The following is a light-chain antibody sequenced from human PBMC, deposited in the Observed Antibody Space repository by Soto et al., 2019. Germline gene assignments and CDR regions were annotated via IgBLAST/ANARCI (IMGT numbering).Light chain of an antibody. V-gene: IGKV1-5*01. CDR1: ESIDNW. J-gene: IGKJ5*01. CDR2: AAS. CDR3: HQDSSSPRVT. Sequence: DIQMTQSPSTLSASVGDTVTITCRASESIDNWLAWYQQQPGKAPTLLLFAASTFVRGVPSRFSGRGSGTEFTLTISRLLPADFAVYHCHQDSSSPRVTFCQGTRLAI.